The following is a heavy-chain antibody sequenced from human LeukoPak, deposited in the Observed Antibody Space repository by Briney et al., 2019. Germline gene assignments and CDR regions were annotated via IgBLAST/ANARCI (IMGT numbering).Heavy chain of an antibody. CDR3: ARGRQNSGSYSDAFDI. V-gene: IGHV3-21*01. CDR1: GFTFSSYS. Sequence: GGSLRLSCAASGFTFSSYSMNWVRQAPGKGLEWGSSISSSSSNIYYADSVKGRFTISRDNAKNSLYLQMNSLRAEDSAVYYCARGRQNSGSYSDAFDIWGQGTMVTVSS. CDR2: ISSSSSNI. D-gene: IGHD1-26*01. J-gene: IGHJ3*02.